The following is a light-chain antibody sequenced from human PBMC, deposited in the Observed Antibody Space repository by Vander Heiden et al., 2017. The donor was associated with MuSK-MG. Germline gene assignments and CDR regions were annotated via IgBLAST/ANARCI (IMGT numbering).Light chain of an antibody. V-gene: IGLV2-14*01. Sequence: QSALTQPASVSVSPGQSITISCSGTSTDIGSYNHISWCQQHPGKAPKLMIFDVNNRPSGVSNRFSGSKSGNTASLTISGLQAEDEADYYCTSYTLSSTWVFGGGTKLTVL. CDR1: STDIGSYNH. J-gene: IGLJ3*02. CDR3: TSYTLSSTWV. CDR2: DVN.